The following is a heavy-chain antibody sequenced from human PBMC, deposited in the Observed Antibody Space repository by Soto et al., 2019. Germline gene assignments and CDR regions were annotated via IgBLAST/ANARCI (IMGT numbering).Heavy chain of an antibody. CDR3: ARDLTDAFDI. CDR2: IIPIFGTA. J-gene: IGHJ3*02. V-gene: IGHV1-69*01. CDR1: GGTFSSYA. Sequence: QVQLVHSGAEVKKPGSSVKVSCKASGGTFSSYAISWVRQAPGQGLEWMGGIIPIFGTAHYAQKFQGRVTITADESTSTAYMELSSLSSEDTAVYSCARDLTDAFDIWGDGTMVTVSS.